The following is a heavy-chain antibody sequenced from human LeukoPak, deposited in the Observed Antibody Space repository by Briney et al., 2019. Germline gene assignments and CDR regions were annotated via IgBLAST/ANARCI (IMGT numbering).Heavy chain of an antibody. CDR1: GFAFSSYS. Sequence: GGYLRLSCAASGFAFSSYSMNWVRQAPGKGLEWVSSISSSSSYIYYADSVKGRFTISRDNAKNSLYLQMNSLRAEDTAVYYCARRSRYYDYVWGSSRRGYWGQGTLVTVSS. CDR3: ARRSRYYDYVWGSSRRGY. J-gene: IGHJ4*02. D-gene: IGHD3-16*01. CDR2: ISSSSSYI. V-gene: IGHV3-21*01.